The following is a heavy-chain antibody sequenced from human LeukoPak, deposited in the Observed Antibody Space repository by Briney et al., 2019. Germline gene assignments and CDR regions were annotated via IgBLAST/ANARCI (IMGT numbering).Heavy chain of an antibody. D-gene: IGHD2-2*02. V-gene: IGHV3-48*03. J-gene: IGHJ5*02. CDR3: ARAPLVLQYRWWFDP. CDR2: ISGSGDTI. Sequence: PGGSLRLSCAASGFTFSRYVMNWVRQAPGKGLEWISYISGSGDTIYYADSVKGPFTITRDNAKNSLFLQMNSLRAEDTAVYHCARAPLVLQYRWWFDPWGQGTLVIVSS. CDR1: GFTFSRYV.